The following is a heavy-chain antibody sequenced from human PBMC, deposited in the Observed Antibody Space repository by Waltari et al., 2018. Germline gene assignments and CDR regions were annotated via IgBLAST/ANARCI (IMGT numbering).Heavy chain of an antibody. V-gene: IGHV3-13*01. Sequence: EVQLVESGGGLVQPGGSLRLSCAASGFTFSSYEMHWVRQVTVQRLEWVSAVDSAGQTSFAYAVTCRFTISRENAKNSMYLKMNSLTAGDTAVYYCVKEGVPTPGNWYFDLWGRGTLVTVSS. J-gene: IGHJ2*01. CDR1: GFTFSSYE. CDR3: VKEGVPTPGNWYFDL. CDR2: VDSAGQT. D-gene: IGHD1-1*01.